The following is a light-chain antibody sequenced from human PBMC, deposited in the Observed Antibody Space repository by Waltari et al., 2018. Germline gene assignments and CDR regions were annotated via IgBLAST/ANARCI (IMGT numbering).Light chain of an antibody. V-gene: IGLV2-23*02. CDR1: TLAFATYNF. Sequence: QSALTQPASVSGSPGQSITISCIGTTLAFATYNFVPWYQQHPGKPPKLLVYEVNQRPSGVSNRFSVSKSGNTASLTISGLQTEDEADYYCCSYAGRNTYVFGTGTKVTVL. CDR3: CSYAGRNTYV. CDR2: EVN. J-gene: IGLJ1*01.